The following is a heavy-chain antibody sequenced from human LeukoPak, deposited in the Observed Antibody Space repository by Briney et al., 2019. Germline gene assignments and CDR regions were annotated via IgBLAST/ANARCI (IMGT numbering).Heavy chain of an antibody. CDR2: INHSGST. Sequence: NPSETLSLTCAVYGGSFSGYYWSWIRQPPGKGLEWIGEINHSGSTNYNPSLKSRVTISVDTSQNQFSPQLTSVTAADTAVYYCARGDYGSGTYLWGSWGQGILVTVSP. D-gene: IGHD3-10*01. V-gene: IGHV4-34*01. J-gene: IGHJ5*02. CDR3: ARGDYGSGTYLWGS. CDR1: GGSFSGYY.